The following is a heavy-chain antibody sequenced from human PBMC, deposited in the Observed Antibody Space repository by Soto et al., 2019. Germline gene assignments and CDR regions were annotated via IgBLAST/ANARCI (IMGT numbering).Heavy chain of an antibody. CDR3: ARGAGRGYCSGNTCYSPYNYYGMDV. CDR1: GDSVSSNSAA. V-gene: IGHV6-1*01. D-gene: IGHD2-15*01. Sequence: PSQTLSLTCAISGDSVSSNSAAWNWVRQSPSRGLEWLGRTYYRSKWYDDYAVSVKSRITISPDTSKNQFSLHLKSVTPEDTAVYCCARGAGRGYCSGNTCYSPYNYYGMDVWGQGTTVTVSS. J-gene: IGHJ6*02. CDR2: TYYRSKWYD.